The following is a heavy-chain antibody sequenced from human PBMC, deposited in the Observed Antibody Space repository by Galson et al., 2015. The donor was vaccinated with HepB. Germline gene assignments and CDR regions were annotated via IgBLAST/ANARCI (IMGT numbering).Heavy chain of an antibody. D-gene: IGHD6-19*01. Sequence: SLRLSCAASGFTFSYYAMSWVRQAPGKGLEWVSAITPSGDNTYSADSMKGRFTISRDNSTNTLFLQMNSLRADDTAIYFGAKVFPEKTSGWYRQALYYFDSWGQGTRVTVSS. CDR3: AKVFPEKTSGWYRQALYYFDS. CDR2: ITPSGDNT. V-gene: IGHV3-23*01. J-gene: IGHJ4*02. CDR1: GFTFSYYA.